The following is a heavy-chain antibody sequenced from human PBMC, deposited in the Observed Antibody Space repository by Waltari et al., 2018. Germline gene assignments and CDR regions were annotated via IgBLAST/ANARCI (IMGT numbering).Heavy chain of an antibody. V-gene: IGHV1-69*13. Sequence: QVQLLQSGAEVNNPGSSVKFSCTASGATFSSYAISWVRQAPGQGLEWMGGIIPIFGTANYAQKFQGRVTITADKSTSTAYMELSSLRSEDTAVYYCARDEKLERYYGMDVWGQGTTVTVSS. CDR3: ARDEKLERYYGMDV. J-gene: IGHJ6*02. D-gene: IGHD1-1*01. CDR2: IIPIFGTA. CDR1: GATFSSYA.